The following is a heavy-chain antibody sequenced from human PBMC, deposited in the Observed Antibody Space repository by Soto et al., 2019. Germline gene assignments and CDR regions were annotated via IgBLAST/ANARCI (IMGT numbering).Heavy chain of an antibody. J-gene: IGHJ6*01. D-gene: IGHD3-22*01. V-gene: IGHV4-39*01. CDR1: GGSISSSNYY. CDR2: IYYSWST. Sequence: PSETLSLTCTVSGGSISSSNYYWGWIRQPPGKGLEWIGSIYYSWSTYYNPSLKSRVTISVDTSKNQFSLKLSSVTAPDTAVYYCASHHLNRIPMIVVVPRPRRVYGMEIWGQGTTVTLSS. CDR3: ASHHLNRIPMIVVVPRPRRVYGMEI.